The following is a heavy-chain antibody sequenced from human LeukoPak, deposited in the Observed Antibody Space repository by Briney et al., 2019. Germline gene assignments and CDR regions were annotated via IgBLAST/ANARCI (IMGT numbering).Heavy chain of an antibody. Sequence: ASVKVSFKASGYTFTSYYMHWVRQAPGQGLEWMGIINPSGGSTSYAQKFQGRVTMTRDTSTSTVYMELSSLRSEDTAVYYCARERGERGAYCGGDCYSGNWFDPWGQGTLVTVSS. CDR3: ARERGERGAYCGGDCYSGNWFDP. CDR1: GYTFTSYY. J-gene: IGHJ5*02. V-gene: IGHV1-46*01. CDR2: INPSGGST. D-gene: IGHD2-21*02.